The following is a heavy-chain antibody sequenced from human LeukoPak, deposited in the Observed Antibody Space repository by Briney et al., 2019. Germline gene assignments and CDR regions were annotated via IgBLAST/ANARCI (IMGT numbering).Heavy chain of an antibody. CDR3: ATDKGTSYLSSFDY. J-gene: IGHJ4*02. Sequence: PGGALRLSCAASGFTFISYGMHWVRQAPGKGLEWVAFIRYDGSNKYYADSVKGRFTISRDNSKNTLYLQMNSLRAADTAVYYCATDKGTSYLSSFDYWGQGTLVTVSS. CDR2: IRYDGSNK. D-gene: IGHD6-6*01. V-gene: IGHV3-30*02. CDR1: GFTFISYG.